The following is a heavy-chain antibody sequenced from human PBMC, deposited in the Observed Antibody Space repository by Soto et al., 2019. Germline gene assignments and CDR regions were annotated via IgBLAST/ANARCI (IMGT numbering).Heavy chain of an antibody. CDR3: ARRLDDRADEGVDV. CDR1: GGTFSTYT. J-gene: IGHJ3*01. CDR2: IIPLFGTT. Sequence: QVHLVQSGAEVRKPGSSMKVSCKTSGGTFSTYTIYWVRQAPGQGLEWMGRIIPLFGTTKYAQNFQDRVTITAEESTSTTYMELSSLRAEDMAVYYCARRLDDRADEGVDVWGEGTAVTVSA. D-gene: IGHD3-16*01. V-gene: IGHV1-69*18.